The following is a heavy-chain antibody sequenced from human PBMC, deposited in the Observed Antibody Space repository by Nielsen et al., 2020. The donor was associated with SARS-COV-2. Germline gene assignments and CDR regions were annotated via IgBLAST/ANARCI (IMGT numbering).Heavy chain of an antibody. J-gene: IGHJ4*02. Sequence: KVSCKGSGYSFTTYWIAWVRQMPGRGLEWMGSIYPSDSETTYSPSLRGQVTISVDTSISTAYLQWSSLRASDTAMYYCASRNDGYYDYWGQGTLVTVSS. CDR3: ASRNDGYYDY. CDR1: GYSFTTYW. D-gene: IGHD1-1*01. CDR2: IYPSDSET. V-gene: IGHV5-51*01.